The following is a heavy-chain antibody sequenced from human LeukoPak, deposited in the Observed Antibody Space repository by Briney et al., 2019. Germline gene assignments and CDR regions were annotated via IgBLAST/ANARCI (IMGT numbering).Heavy chain of an antibody. CDR3: AKDNQQWLGYFDY. D-gene: IGHD6-19*01. J-gene: IGHJ4*02. V-gene: IGHV3-48*01. Sequence: GGSLRLSCAASGFTFSHYNMNWVRQAPGKGLEWVSYITGSRSSIYYADSVKGRFTISRDNSKNTLYLQMNSLRAEDTAVYYCAKDNQQWLGYFDYWGQGTLVTVSS. CDR2: ITGSRSSI. CDR1: GFTFSHYN.